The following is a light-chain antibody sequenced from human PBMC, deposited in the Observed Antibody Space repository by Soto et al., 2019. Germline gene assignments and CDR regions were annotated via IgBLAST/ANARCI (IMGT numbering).Light chain of an antibody. CDR2: DAS. CDR3: PQYDKIPFRT. J-gene: IGKJ1*01. V-gene: IGKV1-33*01. Sequence: DIQMTQSPSSLSASVGDRVTITCQASQDISNYLNWYQQKPGKAPKLLIYDASNLETGVPSRFSGSGSGTDFTCNISSLQPEDIATYYCPQYDKIPFRTFGQRTKVEIK. CDR1: QDISNY.